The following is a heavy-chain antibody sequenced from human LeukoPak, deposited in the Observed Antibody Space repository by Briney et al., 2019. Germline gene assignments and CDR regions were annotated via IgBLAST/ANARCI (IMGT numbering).Heavy chain of an antibody. V-gene: IGHV3-23*01. D-gene: IGHD2-2*01. CDR1: GFTFNTYA. CDR3: AKGDIVVVPAAKDEFGFDY. CDR2: ISGSGGST. J-gene: IGHJ4*02. Sequence: GGSLRLSCAASGFTFNTYAMTWVRQAPGKGLEWVSAISGSGGSTYYADSVKGRFTISRDNSKNTLYLQMNSLRAEDTAVYYCAKGDIVVVPAAKDEFGFDYWGQGTLVTVSS.